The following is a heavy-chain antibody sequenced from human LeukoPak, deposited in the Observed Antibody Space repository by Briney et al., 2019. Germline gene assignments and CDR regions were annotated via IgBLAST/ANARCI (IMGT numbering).Heavy chain of an antibody. Sequence: SETLSLTCTVSGGSISSYYWSWIRQPPGKGLEWIGYIYYSGSTNYNPSLKSRVTISVDTSKNQFSLKLSSVTAADTAVYYCAREVGSGSRGWFDPWGQGTLVTVSS. D-gene: IGHD2-15*01. CDR1: GGSISSYY. CDR2: IYYSGST. J-gene: IGHJ5*02. V-gene: IGHV4-59*01. CDR3: AREVGSGSRGWFDP.